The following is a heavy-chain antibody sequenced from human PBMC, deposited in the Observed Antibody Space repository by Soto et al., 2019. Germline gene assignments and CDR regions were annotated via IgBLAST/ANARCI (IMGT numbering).Heavy chain of an antibody. Sequence: GSLRLSCAASGFTFSSYAMSWVRQAPGKGLEWVSAISGSGGSTYYADSVKGRFTISRDNSKNTLYLQMNSLRAEDTAVYYCAKDIIVGATDAEYFQHWGQGTLVTVSS. V-gene: IGHV3-23*01. CDR2: ISGSGGST. CDR1: GFTFSSYA. J-gene: IGHJ1*01. D-gene: IGHD1-26*01. CDR3: AKDIIVGATDAEYFQH.